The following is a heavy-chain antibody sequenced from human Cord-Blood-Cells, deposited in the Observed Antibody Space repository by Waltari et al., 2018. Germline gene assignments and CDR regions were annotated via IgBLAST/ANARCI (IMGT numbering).Heavy chain of an antibody. D-gene: IGHD4-4*01. Sequence: QVQLVESGGGVVQPGRSLRLPCAASGFTCSSYGMHWVRQAPGKGLEWVAVISYDGSNKYYADSVKGRFTISRDNSKNTLYLQMNSLRAEDTAVYYCAKDDYSNFDYWGQGTLVTVSS. J-gene: IGHJ4*02. CDR2: ISYDGSNK. CDR1: GFTCSSYG. V-gene: IGHV3-30*18. CDR3: AKDDYSNFDY.